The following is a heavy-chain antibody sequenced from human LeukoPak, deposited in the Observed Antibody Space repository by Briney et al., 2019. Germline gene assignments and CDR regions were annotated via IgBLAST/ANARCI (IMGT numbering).Heavy chain of an antibody. CDR3: AKGTSWVSDYYYMDV. D-gene: IGHD2-8*01. J-gene: IGHJ6*03. Sequence: GGSLRLSCAASGFTFISYAMSWVRQAPGKGLEWVSAINGSVGRTYYADSVKGRFTISRDNSKNTLYLQMNSLRAEDTAVYYCAKGTSWVSDYYYMDVWGKGTTVTVSS. V-gene: IGHV3-23*01. CDR1: GFTFISYA. CDR2: INGSVGRT.